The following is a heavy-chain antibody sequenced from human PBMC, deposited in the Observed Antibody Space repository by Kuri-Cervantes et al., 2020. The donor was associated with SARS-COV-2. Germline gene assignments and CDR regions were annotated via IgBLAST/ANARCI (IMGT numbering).Heavy chain of an antibody. D-gene: IGHD3-10*01. CDR3: ARDRAAGITMVRGVAITDAFDI. J-gene: IGHJ3*02. Sequence: ASVKVSCKASGYTFTSYDINWVRQATGQGLEWMGWMNPNSGNTGYAQKFQGRVTMTRNTSISTAYMELSSLRSEDTAVYYCARDRAAGITMVRGVAITDAFDIWGQGTMVT. CDR2: MNPNSGNT. CDR1: GYTFTSYD. V-gene: IGHV1-8*01.